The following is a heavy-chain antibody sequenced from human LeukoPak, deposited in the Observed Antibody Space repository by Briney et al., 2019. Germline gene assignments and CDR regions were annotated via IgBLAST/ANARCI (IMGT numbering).Heavy chain of an antibody. CDR1: GFTFSSYG. D-gene: IGHD2-2*01. CDR3: ANGYCSSTSCYPNY. CDR2: ISCGGSNK. Sequence: AGSLSLSCAASGFTFSSYGMHRVRQAPGKGLEWVAVISCGGSNKYYEDSVKVRFTISRDNSKNTLYLQMNSLRAEDTAVYYCANGYCSSTSCYPNYWGQGTLVTVSS. V-gene: IGHV3-30*18. J-gene: IGHJ4*02.